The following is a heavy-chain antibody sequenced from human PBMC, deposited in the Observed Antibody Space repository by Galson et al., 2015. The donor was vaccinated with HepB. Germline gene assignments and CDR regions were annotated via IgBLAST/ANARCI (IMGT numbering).Heavy chain of an antibody. D-gene: IGHD6-19*01. J-gene: IGHJ5*02. CDR1: GYSFTNYW. CDR2: VNPGDYHT. V-gene: IGHV5-51*01. Sequence: QSGAEVKKPGESLKISCKGSGYSFTNYWIGWVRQMPGKGLEYMGKVNPGDYHTKYSPSFQGQVTISADRSTNSAYLEWSSLKASDTATYYCVRQSTGWYWFDPWGQGTLVRVSS. CDR3: VRQSTGWYWFDP.